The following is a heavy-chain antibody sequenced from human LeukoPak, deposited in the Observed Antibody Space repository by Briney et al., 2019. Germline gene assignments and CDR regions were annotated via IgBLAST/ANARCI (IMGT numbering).Heavy chain of an antibody. CDR2: IYSGGST. CDR1: GLTVSSNY. D-gene: IGHD1-26*01. J-gene: IGHJ3*02. CDR3: ARGGSYLSAFDI. Sequence: GGSLRLSCAASGLTVSSNYMSWVRQAPGKGLEWVSIIYSGGSTFYADSVKGRFTISRDNSKNTLYLQMNSLRAEDTAVYYCARGGSYLSAFDIWGQGTMVTVSS. V-gene: IGHV3-53*01.